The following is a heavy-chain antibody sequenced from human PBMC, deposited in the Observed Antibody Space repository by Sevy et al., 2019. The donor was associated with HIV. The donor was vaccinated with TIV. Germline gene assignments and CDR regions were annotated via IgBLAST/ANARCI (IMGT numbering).Heavy chain of an antibody. CDR1: EFTFSSYW. J-gene: IGHJ6*02. Sequence: GGSLRLSCAASEFTFSSYWMSWVRQAPGKGLEWVANIKQDGSEKYYVDSVKGRFTISRDNAKNSLYLQMNSLRAEDTGVYYCARSGGSYDDGMDVWGQGTTVTVSS. CDR2: IKQDGSEK. CDR3: ARSGGSYDDGMDV. D-gene: IGHD1-26*01. V-gene: IGHV3-7*01.